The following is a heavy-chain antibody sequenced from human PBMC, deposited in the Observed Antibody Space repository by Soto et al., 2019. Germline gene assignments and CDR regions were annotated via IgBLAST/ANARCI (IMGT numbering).Heavy chain of an antibody. J-gene: IGHJ4*02. CDR3: AKDIELVPAATTTLDY. D-gene: IGHD2-2*01. Sequence: GGSLRLSCAASGFTFDDYAMHWVRQAPGKGLEWVSGISWNSGSIGYADSVKGRFTISRDNAKNSLYLQMNSLRAEDAALYYCAKDIELVPAATTTLDYWGQGTLVTVSS. CDR1: GFTFDDYA. CDR2: ISWNSGSI. V-gene: IGHV3-9*01.